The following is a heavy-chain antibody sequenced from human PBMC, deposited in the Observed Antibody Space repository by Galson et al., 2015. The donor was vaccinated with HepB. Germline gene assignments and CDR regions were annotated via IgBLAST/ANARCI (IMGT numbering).Heavy chain of an antibody. J-gene: IGHJ6*02. Sequence: PALVKPTQTLTLTCSVSGFSLNNPRMGVSWIRQPPGKALEWLAHIFSNDEKSSKTSLQSRLTISKDTSKSQVVLTMTNVDPIDTATYYCARITVAGLMGYYYYGMDVWGQGTTVTVSS. D-gene: IGHD6-19*01. CDR2: IFSNDEK. CDR3: ARITVAGLMGYYYYGMDV. CDR1: GFSLNNPRMG. V-gene: IGHV2-26*01.